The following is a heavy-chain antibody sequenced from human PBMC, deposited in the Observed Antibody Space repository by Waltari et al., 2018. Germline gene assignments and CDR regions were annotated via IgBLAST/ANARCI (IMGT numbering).Heavy chain of an antibody. CDR3: ARDPLSVYYNSTGFQFFDC. CDR2: IVPLFARA. D-gene: IGHD3-22*01. J-gene: IGHJ4*02. V-gene: IGHV1-69*01. Sequence: QVQLVQSGAEVKKPGSSVKVSGKASGGDFRGYVISWGRQAPGQGPEWMGGIVPLFARANYAQKFRGRVTFTADGSTSTAYMELSSLRSEDTAVYYCARDPLSVYYNSTGFQFFDCWGQGTLVTVSS. CDR1: GGDFRGYV.